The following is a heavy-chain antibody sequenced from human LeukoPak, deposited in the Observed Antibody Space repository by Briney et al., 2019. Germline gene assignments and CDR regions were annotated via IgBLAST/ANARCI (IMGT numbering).Heavy chain of an antibody. CDR2: MNPNSGNT. CDR1: GYTFTSYD. Sequence: GASVKVSCKASGYTFTSYDINWVRQATGQGLEWMGWMNPNSGNTGYAQKFQGRVTITRNTSISTAYMKLSSLRSEDTAVYYCARGPRRTHNWFDPWGQGTLVTVSS. J-gene: IGHJ5*02. V-gene: IGHV1-8*03. CDR3: ARGPRRTHNWFDP.